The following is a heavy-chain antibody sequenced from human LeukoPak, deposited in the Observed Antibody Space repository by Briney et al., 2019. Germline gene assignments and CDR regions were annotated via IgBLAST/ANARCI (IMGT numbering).Heavy chain of an antibody. CDR3: ARRSSVWYFDY. V-gene: IGHV4-39*01. D-gene: IGHD6-19*01. CDR1: GGSITTHTYY. Sequence: SETLSLTCTVPGGSITTHTYYWAWIRQPPGRGLEWIGGVHYTGNTYSNTSFKSRVTMSVDTSKNQFSLNLSSVTAADTAVYYCARRSSVWYFDYWGQGILVTVSS. CDR2: VHYTGNT. J-gene: IGHJ4*02.